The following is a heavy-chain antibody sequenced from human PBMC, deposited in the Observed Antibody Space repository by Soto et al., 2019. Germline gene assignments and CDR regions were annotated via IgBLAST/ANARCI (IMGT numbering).Heavy chain of an antibody. J-gene: IGHJ5*02. CDR3: ARRLAMGGTVWFDP. Sequence: SETLSLTCSVSGGSVSDYYWSWIRQPPGKGLEYLGHIHYSGNSNYNPSLKGRVTMSVDTSRNQFSLKVNSVTAADTALYYCARRLAMGGTVWFDPWGPGTLVTVSS. D-gene: IGHD2-15*01. CDR2: IHYSGNS. V-gene: IGHV4-59*02. CDR1: GGSVSDYY.